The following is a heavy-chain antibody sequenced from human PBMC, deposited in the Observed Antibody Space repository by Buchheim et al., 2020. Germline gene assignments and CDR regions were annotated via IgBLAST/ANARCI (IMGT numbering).Heavy chain of an antibody. CDR2: INHSGST. D-gene: IGHD3-22*01. CDR3: ANDSSGYYYYDY. Sequence: QVQLQQWGAGLLTPSETLSLTCVVYGGSFSGYYWRWIRHPPGKGLEWIGEINHSGSTNYNTSLKSRVTISVDKSKNQFSLKLSSVTAAETAVYYCANDSSGYYYYDYWGQGTL. CDR1: GGSFSGYY. V-gene: IGHV4-34*01. J-gene: IGHJ4*02.